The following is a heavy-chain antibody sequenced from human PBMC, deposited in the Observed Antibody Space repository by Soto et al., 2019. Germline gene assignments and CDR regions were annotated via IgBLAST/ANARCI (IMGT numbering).Heavy chain of an antibody. CDR3: ARVAGGADKRNFDY. CDR2: IYPGDSET. D-gene: IGHD2-21*02. CDR1: GYSFTSSW. V-gene: IGHV5-51*01. J-gene: IGHJ4*02. Sequence: PGESLKISCKGSGYSFTSSWIGWVRQMPGKGLEWMGVIYPGDSETRYSPSFQGQVAISADRSISTAYLQWRGLKASDSAMYYCARVAGGADKRNFDYWGQGTLVTVSS.